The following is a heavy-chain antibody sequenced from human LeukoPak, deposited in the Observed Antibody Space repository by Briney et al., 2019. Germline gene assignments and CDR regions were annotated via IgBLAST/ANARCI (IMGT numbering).Heavy chain of an antibody. V-gene: IGHV3-15*01. CDR2: IKSKTDGGTT. J-gene: IGHJ4*02. Sequence: GRSLRPSCAASGFTFSNAWMSWVRQAPGKGLEWVGRIKSKTDGGTTENAAPVKGRFTISRDDSKNTLDLQMNSLKTEDTAVYYCTTDGIEAAGTPDYWGQGTLVTVSS. D-gene: IGHD6-13*01. CDR3: TTDGIEAAGTPDY. CDR1: GFTFSNAW.